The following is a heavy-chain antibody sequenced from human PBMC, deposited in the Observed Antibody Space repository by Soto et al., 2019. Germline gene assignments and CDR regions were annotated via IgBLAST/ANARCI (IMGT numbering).Heavy chain of an antibody. CDR2: IWYDGGYK. CDR3: ARFSYSALALDY. V-gene: IGHV3-33*01. D-gene: IGHD2-15*01. Sequence: GGCLRRSGAAAGFTLSNFGMHWVRQAPGKGREWVAVIWYDGGYKNYADSVKGRFTISRDNSKNSLYLQMNSLRAEDTAVYYCARFSYSALALDYWGQGT. J-gene: IGHJ4*02. CDR1: GFTLSNFG.